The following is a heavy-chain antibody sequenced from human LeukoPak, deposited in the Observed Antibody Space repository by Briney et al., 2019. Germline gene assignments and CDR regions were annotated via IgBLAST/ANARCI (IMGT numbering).Heavy chain of an antibody. Sequence: ASVKVSCKVSGYTLTELSMHWVRQAPGKGLEWMGGFDPEDGETIYAQKFQGRVTMTEDTSTDTAYMELSSLRSEDTAVYYCATEQPTSSGYCTNGVCYTYAFDIWGQGTMVTVSS. CDR3: ATEQPTSSGYCTNGVCYTYAFDI. J-gene: IGHJ3*02. V-gene: IGHV1-24*01. CDR2: FDPEDGET. CDR1: GYTLTELS. D-gene: IGHD2-8*01.